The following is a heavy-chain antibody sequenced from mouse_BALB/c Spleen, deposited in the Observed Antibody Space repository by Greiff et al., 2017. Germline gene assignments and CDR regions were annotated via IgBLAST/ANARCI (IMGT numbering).Heavy chain of an antibody. J-gene: IGHJ4*01. V-gene: IGHV5-6-5*01. CDR2: ISSGGST. CDR1: GFTFSSYA. D-gene: IGHD1-1*01. CDR3: ARAYYDAMDY. Sequence: EVQLVESGGGLVKPGGSLKLSCAASGFTFSSYAMSWVRQTPEKRLEWVASISSGGSTYYPDSVKGRFTISRDNARNILYLQMSSLRSEDTAMYYCARAYYDAMDYWGQGTSVTVSS.